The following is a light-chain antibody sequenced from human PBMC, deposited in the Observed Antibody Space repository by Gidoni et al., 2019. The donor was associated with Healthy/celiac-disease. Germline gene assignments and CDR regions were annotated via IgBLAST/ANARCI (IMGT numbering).Light chain of an antibody. CDR1: QSISNY. CDR2: AAS. Sequence: DIQMTQSPSSLSASVGDRVTITCRASQSISNYLNWYKQKPGKAPNLLIYAASSLQSGVPSRFSGSGSGTDFTLTISSLQPEDFATYYCQQSYSTPPWTFGQGTKVEIK. CDR3: QQSYSTPPWT. J-gene: IGKJ1*01. V-gene: IGKV1-39*01.